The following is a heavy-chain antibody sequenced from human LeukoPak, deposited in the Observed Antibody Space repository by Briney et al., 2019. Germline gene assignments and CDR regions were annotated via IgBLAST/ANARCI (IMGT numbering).Heavy chain of an antibody. CDR2: IYPNTNT. CDR1: GFSVSDNY. CDR3: ARTNPVYGDYVY. Sequence: GGSLRLSCAVSGFSVSDNYVSWVRRAPGKGLQWVSIIYPNTNTYNAASVKGRFTISRDNSKNTIYLEIDSLTAEDTAIYYCARTNPVYGDYVYWGLGTLVTVYS. J-gene: IGHJ4*02. D-gene: IGHD4-17*01. V-gene: IGHV3-53*01.